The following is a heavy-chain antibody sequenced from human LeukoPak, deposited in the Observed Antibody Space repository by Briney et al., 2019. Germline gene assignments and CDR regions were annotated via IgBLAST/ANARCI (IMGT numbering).Heavy chain of an antibody. CDR1: GFTFSSYG. CDR2: YDGSNK. CDR3: ARGDGYNDAEYLQH. Sequence: GRSLRLSCAASGFTFSSYGMLWYDGSNKYYGDSVKGRFTISRDNSKKTLYLQMNSLRVEDTAVYYCARGDGYNDAEYLQHWGQGTLVTVS. V-gene: IGHV3-33*01. J-gene: IGHJ1*01. D-gene: IGHD5-24*01.